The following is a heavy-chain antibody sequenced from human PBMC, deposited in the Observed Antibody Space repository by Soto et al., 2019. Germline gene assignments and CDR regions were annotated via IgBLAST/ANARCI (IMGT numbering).Heavy chain of an antibody. J-gene: IGHJ5*02. D-gene: IGHD4-17*01. CDR3: AIRANYDYGLGWFDL. CDR2: IYYSGST. V-gene: IGHV4-31*03. Sequence: SETLSLTCTVSGGSISSGGYYWSWIRQHPGKGLEWIGYIYYSGSTYYNPSLKSRVTISVDTSKNQFSLKLSSVTAADTAVYYCAIRANYDYGLGWFDLWGQGTLVTVSS. CDR1: GGSISSGGYY.